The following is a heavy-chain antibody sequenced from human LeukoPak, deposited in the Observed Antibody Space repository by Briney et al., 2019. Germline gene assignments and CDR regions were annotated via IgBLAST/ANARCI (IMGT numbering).Heavy chain of an antibody. CDR1: GYTFTSYY. V-gene: IGHV1-46*01. D-gene: IGHD3-10*02. CDR3: AELGITMIGGV. CDR2: INPSGGST. Sequence: ASVKVSCKASGYTFTSYYMHWVRQAPGQGLEWMGIINPSGGSTSYAQKFQGRVTMTRDISTSTVYMELSSLRAEDTAVYYCAELGITMIGGVWGKGTTVTIS. J-gene: IGHJ6*03.